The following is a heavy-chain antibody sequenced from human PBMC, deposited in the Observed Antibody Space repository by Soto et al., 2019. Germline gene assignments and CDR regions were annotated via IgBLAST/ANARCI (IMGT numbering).Heavy chain of an antibody. V-gene: IGHV5-51*01. CDR1: GYSFTSYW. D-gene: IGHD5-18*01. Sequence: GGSLKISCKGSGYSFTSYWIGWVRQMPGKGLEWMGIIYPGDSDTRYSPSFQGQVTISADKSISTAYLQWSSLKASDTAMYYCASRGYSYGFTPDYFDYWGQGTLVTVSS. J-gene: IGHJ4*02. CDR3: ASRGYSYGFTPDYFDY. CDR2: IYPGDSDT.